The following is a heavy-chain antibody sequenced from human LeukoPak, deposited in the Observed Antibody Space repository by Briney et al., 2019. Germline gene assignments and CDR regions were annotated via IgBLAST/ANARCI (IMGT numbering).Heavy chain of an antibody. V-gene: IGHV1-18*01. CDR1: GYTFTSYG. J-gene: IGHJ4*02. CDR3: ARDRLQYCSSTSCYLSAAY. D-gene: IGHD2-2*01. CDR2: ISAYNGNT. Sequence: ASVKVSCKASGYTFTSYGISWVRQAPGQGLEWMGWISAYNGNTNYAQKLQGRVTMTTDTSTSTAYMDLRSLRSDDTAVYYCARDRLQYCSSTSCYLSAAYWGQGTLVTVSS.